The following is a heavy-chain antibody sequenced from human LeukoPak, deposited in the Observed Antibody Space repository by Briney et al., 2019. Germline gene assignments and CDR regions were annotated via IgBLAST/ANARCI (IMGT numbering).Heavy chain of an antibody. V-gene: IGHV1-69*04. CDR3: AREGEITGTTGSFDY. D-gene: IGHD1-7*01. J-gene: IGHJ4*02. CDR2: IIPIFDIA. CDR1: GGTFSSYA. Sequence: GSSVKVSCKASGGTFSSYAISWVRQAPGQGLEWMGRIIPIFDIANYAQKFQGRATITADKSTSTAYMELSSLRSEDTAVYYCAREGEITGTTGSFDYWGQGTLVTVSS.